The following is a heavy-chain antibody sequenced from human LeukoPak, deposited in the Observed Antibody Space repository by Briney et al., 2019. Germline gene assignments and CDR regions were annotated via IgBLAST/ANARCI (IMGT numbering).Heavy chain of an antibody. J-gene: IGHJ6*02. CDR1: GLTSNSNT. V-gene: IGHV3-21*01. CDR2: FGTFSGHT. D-gene: IGHD1-26*01. CDR3: ARDQREPSNSNYYGMDV. Sequence: GGSLRLSCAASGLTSNSNTFNWVRQAPGKGLEWVSSFGTFSGHTYYADSVRGRFTMSSDSAKNSVFLQMDSLRVDDTAMYYCARDQREPSNSNYYGMDVWGRGTTVTVSS.